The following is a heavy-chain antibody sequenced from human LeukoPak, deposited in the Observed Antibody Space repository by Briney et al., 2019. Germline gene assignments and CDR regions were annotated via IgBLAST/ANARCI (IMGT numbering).Heavy chain of an antibody. V-gene: IGHV4-4*07. D-gene: IGHD1-26*01. Sequence: SETLSLTCTVSGGSISSYYWSWIRQPAGKGLEWIGRIYTSGSTNYNPSLKSRVTISVDKSKNQFSLKLSSVTAADTAVYYCARAYGGSLLGYFDYWGQGTLVTVSP. CDR2: IYTSGST. CDR1: GGSISSYY. CDR3: ARAYGGSLLGYFDY. J-gene: IGHJ4*02.